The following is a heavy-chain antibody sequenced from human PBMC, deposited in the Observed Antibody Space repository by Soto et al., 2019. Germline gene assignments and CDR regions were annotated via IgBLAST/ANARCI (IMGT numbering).Heavy chain of an antibody. Sequence: SQTLSLTCAISVDSVSSNSAAWNWIRQSPSRGLAWLGRTYYRSKWYNDCAVSVKRRIPINPDTYKNQFYLQLNSVTPEDTAVYYCARMRAAATPYSYYGMDVCGQGTTVTVS. CDR2: TYYRSKWYN. CDR3: ARMRAAATPYSYYGMDV. J-gene: IGHJ6*02. V-gene: IGHV6-1*01. D-gene: IGHD6-25*01. CDR1: VDSVSSNSAA.